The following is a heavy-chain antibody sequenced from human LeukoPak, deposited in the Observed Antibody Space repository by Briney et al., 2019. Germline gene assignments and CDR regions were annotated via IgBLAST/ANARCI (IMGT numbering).Heavy chain of an antibody. CDR3: ARCQQLAPYHY. CDR2: INHSGST. V-gene: IGHV4-34*01. J-gene: IGHJ4*02. D-gene: IGHD6-13*01. CDR1: GGSFSGYY. Sequence: SETLSLTCAVYGGSFSGYYWSWIRQPPGKGLEWIGEINHSGSTNYNPSLKSRVTISVDTSKNQFSLKLSSVTAADTAVYYCARCQQLAPYHYWGQGTLVTVSS.